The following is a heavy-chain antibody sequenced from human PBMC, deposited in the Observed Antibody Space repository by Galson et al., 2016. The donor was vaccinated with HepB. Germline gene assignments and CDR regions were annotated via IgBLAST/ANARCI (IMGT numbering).Heavy chain of an antibody. D-gene: IGHD3-3*01. CDR2: ISYDGSHT. J-gene: IGHJ5*02. Sequence: SLRLSCAASGFTFSMYGMHWVRQVPGKGLEWMAVISYDGSHTYYADSVKGRFTISRDNSKNTLFLQMNSLRTEDTAVYYCARETAETYDYWSGYYTGSWFDPWGQGTLVTVSS. V-gene: IGHV3-30*04. CDR1: GFTFSMYG. CDR3: ARETAETYDYWSGYYTGSWFDP.